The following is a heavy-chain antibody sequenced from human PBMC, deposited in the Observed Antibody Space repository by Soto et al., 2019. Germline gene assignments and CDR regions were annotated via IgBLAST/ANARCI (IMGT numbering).Heavy chain of an antibody. Sequence: GGSLRLSCAASGFTFSSYGMHWVRQAPGKGLEWLAVISYDGSNKYYADSVKGRFTISRDNSKNTLYLQMNSLRAEDTAVYYCAKQALPAAMVRGPVGVDGTPHDYWGQGTLVTVSS. J-gene: IGHJ4*02. CDR2: ISYDGSNK. D-gene: IGHD3-10*01. CDR3: AKQALPAAMVRGPVGVDGTPHDY. CDR1: GFTFSSYG. V-gene: IGHV3-30*18.